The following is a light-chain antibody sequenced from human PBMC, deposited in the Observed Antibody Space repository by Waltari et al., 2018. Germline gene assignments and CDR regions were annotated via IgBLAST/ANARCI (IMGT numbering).Light chain of an antibody. CDR1: SGHRSYD. V-gene: IGLV4-69*01. J-gene: IGLJ3*02. CDR3: QTWDTGGVV. Sequence: QVVLTQSPSASASLGASVKLTCILSSGHRSYDIAWHQQRPEKGPRYLMKVTSGGSHIKGDGISNRFSGSSSGAERYLTISSLQSEDEADYYCQTWDTGGVVFGGGTRLTAL. CDR2: VTSGGSH.